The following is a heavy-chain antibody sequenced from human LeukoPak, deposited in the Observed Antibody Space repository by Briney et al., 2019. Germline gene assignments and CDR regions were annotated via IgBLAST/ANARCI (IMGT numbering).Heavy chain of an antibody. CDR3: AGGSSIAARPGYFDY. CDR1: GGSISSYY. Sequence: SETLSLTCTVSGGSISSYYWSWIRQPPGKGLEWIGYIYYSGSTNCNPSLKSRVTISVDTSKNQFSLKLSSVTAADTAVYYCAGGSSIAARPGYFDYWGQGTLVTVSS. CDR2: IYYSGST. D-gene: IGHD6-6*01. J-gene: IGHJ4*02. V-gene: IGHV4-59*01.